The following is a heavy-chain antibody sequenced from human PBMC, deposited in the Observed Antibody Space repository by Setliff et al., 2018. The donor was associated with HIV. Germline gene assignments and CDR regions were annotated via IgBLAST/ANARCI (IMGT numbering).Heavy chain of an antibody. Sequence: SETLSLTCSVSGGSISSSSCYWGWIRQPPGKGLDWIGSMSYTGTTYDNPSLKSRVTISVDTSKNQFSLKLTSVTAADAAVYFCAVGSSGYPFDYWGQGSLVTV. J-gene: IGHJ4*02. V-gene: IGHV4-39*01. CDR3: AVGSSGYPFDY. CDR2: MSYTGTT. D-gene: IGHD3-22*01. CDR1: GGSISSSSCY.